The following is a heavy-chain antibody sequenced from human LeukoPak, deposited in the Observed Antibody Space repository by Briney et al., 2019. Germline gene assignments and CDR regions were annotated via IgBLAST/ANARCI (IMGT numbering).Heavy chain of an antibody. CDR2: INTYNGDT. CDR1: GYTFTSYG. CDR3: ARRGLDY. Sequence: PLASVKVSCKASGYTFTSYGISWVRRAPGQGLEWMGWINTYNGDTNYIQKFQGRVTVTTDTSTTTAYMELRSLRSDDTAVYYCARRGLDYWGQGTLVTVSS. D-gene: IGHD3-16*01. V-gene: IGHV1-18*01. J-gene: IGHJ4*02.